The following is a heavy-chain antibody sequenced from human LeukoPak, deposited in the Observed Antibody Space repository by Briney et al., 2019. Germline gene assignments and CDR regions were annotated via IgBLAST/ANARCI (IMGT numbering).Heavy chain of an antibody. J-gene: IGHJ4*02. V-gene: IGHV3-74*01. CDR1: GLTLSGQR. CDR2: LSADGITT. CDR3: GDVDQF. Sequence: GGSLTLSCAASGLTLSGQRMHWVRHAPGKGLVWVSGLSADGITTYYADSVRGRFTISRDTAKNTVYLQMNSLRAEDTAVYFCGDVDQFWGRGTLVAVSS. D-gene: IGHD3-10*02.